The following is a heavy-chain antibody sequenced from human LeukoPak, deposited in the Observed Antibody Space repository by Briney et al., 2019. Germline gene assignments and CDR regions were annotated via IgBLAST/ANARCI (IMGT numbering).Heavy chain of an antibody. D-gene: IGHD6-19*01. Sequence: GGSLRLSCAASGFTFSSYAMSWVRQAPGKGLEWVSAISGSGGSTYYADSVKGRFAISRDNSKNTLYLQMNSLRAEDTAVYYCAKGLFEGSGWSSSHAIDYWGQGTLVPVSS. V-gene: IGHV3-23*01. CDR1: GFTFSSYA. CDR2: ISGSGGST. CDR3: AKGLFEGSGWSSSHAIDY. J-gene: IGHJ4*02.